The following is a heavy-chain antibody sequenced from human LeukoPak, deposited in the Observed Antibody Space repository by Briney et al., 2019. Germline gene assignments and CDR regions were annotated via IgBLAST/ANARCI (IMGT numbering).Heavy chain of an antibody. CDR3: ARDLKRGFSSGRYSWGTGSSNDY. V-gene: IGHV1-18*01. CDR1: GYTFTSYG. CDR2: ISAYNGNT. D-gene: IGHD6-19*01. J-gene: IGHJ4*02. Sequence: ASVKVSCKASGYTFTSYGISWVRQAPGQGLEWMGWISAYNGNTNYAQKLQGRVTMTTDTSTSTAYMELRSLRSDDTAVYYCARDLKRGFSSGRYSWGTGSSNDYWGQGTLVTVSS.